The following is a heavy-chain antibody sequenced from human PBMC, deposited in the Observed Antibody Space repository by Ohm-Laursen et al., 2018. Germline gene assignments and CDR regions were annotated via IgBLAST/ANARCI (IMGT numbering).Heavy chain of an antibody. CDR1: GGSISSYY. CDR3: ARDQGYCSGGSCWDYFDY. D-gene: IGHD2-15*01. V-gene: IGHV4-59*01. Sequence: SETLSLTCAVSGGSISSYYWSWIRQPPGRGLEWIAYIFHNGNAVYNPSLKSRVTISEDTSKNQFSLKLSSVTAADTAVYYCARDQGYCSGGSCWDYFDYWGQGTLVTVSS. J-gene: IGHJ4*02. CDR2: IFHNGNA.